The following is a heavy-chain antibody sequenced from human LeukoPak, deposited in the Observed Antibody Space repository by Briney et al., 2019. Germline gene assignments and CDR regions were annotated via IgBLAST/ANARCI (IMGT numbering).Heavy chain of an antibody. CDR2: IWYDGSNK. CDR3: AKDLVGATKGGFDY. CDR1: GFTFSSYG. D-gene: IGHD1-26*01. J-gene: IGHJ4*02. V-gene: IGHV3-30*02. Sequence: PGGSLRLSCAASGFTFSSYGMHWVRQAPGKGLEWVAVIWYDGSNKYYADSVKGRFTISRDNSKNTLYLQMNSLRAEDTAVYYCAKDLVGATKGGFDYWGQGTLVTVSS.